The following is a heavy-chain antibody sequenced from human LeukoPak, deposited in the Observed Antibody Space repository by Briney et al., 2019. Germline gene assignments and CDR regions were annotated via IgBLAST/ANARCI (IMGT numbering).Heavy chain of an antibody. V-gene: IGHV3-13*01. CDR2: IGTAGDT. Sequence: GGSLRLSCAASGFTFSDYDMHWVRQATGKGLEWVSAIGTAGDTYYPGSVKGRFTISRENAKNSLFLQMNSLRAGDTAVYYCARGDYSSGSWYFDLWGRGTLVTVSS. J-gene: IGHJ2*01. D-gene: IGHD6-19*01. CDR3: ARGDYSSGSWYFDL. CDR1: GFTFSDYD.